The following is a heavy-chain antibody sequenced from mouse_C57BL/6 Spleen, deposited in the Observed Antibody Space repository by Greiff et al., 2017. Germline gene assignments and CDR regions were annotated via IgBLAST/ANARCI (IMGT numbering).Heavy chain of an antibody. CDR2: IDPEDGDT. Sequence: VQLQQSGAELVRPGASVKLSCTASGFNIKDYYMHWVKQRPAQGLEWIGRIDPEDGDTEYAPKFQGKATMTADTSSNPAYLQLSSLTSEDTAVYYCTTGGLLWFMDYWGQGTSVTVSS. D-gene: IGHD2-2*01. J-gene: IGHJ4*01. V-gene: IGHV14-1*01. CDR3: TTGGLLWFMDY. CDR1: GFNIKDYY.